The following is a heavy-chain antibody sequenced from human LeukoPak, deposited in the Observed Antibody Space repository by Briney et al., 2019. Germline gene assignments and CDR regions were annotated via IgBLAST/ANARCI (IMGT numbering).Heavy chain of an antibody. CDR3: ARVGYYDSSALLPGEYCQH. D-gene: IGHD3-22*01. CDR2: IYSGGST. Sequence: PGGSLRLSCAASGFTVSSNYMSWVRQAPGKGLEWVSVIYSGGSTYYADSVRGRFTISRDNSKNTLYLKMNSLRAEDTAVYYCARVGYYDSSALLPGEYCQHWGQGTLVTVSS. J-gene: IGHJ1*01. CDR1: GFTVSSNY. V-gene: IGHV3-53*01.